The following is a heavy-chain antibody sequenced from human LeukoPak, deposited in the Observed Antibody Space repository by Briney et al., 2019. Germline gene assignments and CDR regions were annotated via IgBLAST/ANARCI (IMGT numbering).Heavy chain of an antibody. Sequence: GGSLRLSCAASGFTFSSYAMSWVRQAPGKGLEWVSAISGSGGSTYYADSVKGRFTISRDNSKNTLYLQMNSLRAEDTAVYYCAKDEDIVVVPAATTFSFVLQYWGQGTLVIVSS. CDR2: ISGSGGST. CDR3: AKDEDIVVVPAATTFSFVLQY. D-gene: IGHD2-2*01. V-gene: IGHV3-23*01. J-gene: IGHJ1*01. CDR1: GFTFSSYA.